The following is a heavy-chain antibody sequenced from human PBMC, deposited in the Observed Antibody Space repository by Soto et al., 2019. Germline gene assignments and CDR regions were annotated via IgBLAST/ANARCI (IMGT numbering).Heavy chain of an antibody. CDR3: ARSSGYVPGGY. J-gene: IGHJ4*02. CDR1: GYPISSGYY. CDR2: IHHSGST. V-gene: IGHV4-38-2*01. D-gene: IGHD5-12*01. Sequence: SETLSLTCAVSGYPISSGYYWGWIQQPPGKGLEWIGIIHHSGSTYYNPSLRSRITISVDTSKNQFSLKMPSVTAADTAVYYCARSSGYVPGGYWGQGILVTVSS.